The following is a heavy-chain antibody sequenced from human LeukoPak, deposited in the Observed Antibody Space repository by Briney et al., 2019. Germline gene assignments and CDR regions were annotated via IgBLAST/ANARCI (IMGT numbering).Heavy chain of an antibody. CDR2: INPNSGGT. CDR3: ARVDRAYCGGDCYRPFDP. V-gene: IGHV1-2*02. D-gene: IGHD2-21*02. Sequence: ASVKVSCKASGYTFTDFYMHWVRQAPGQGLEWMGWINPNSGGTNYAQKFQGRVTMTRDTSISTAYMELSRLRSDDTAVYYCARVDRAYCGGDCYRPFDPWGQGTLVTVSS. J-gene: IGHJ5*02. CDR1: GYTFTDFY.